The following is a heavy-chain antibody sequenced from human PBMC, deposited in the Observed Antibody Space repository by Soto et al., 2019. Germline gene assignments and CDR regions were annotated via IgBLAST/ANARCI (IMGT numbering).Heavy chain of an antibody. V-gene: IGHV3-30-3*01. CDR1: GFIFSSYT. D-gene: IGHD1-26*01. Sequence: QVQLVESGGGVVQPGRSLRLSCAASGFIFSSYTMHWVRQAPGKGLEWVGVITYDGSNQYYADSVKGRFTISRDNSRNMLFLQMKSLRPDDTAVYYCARAPSGSYPEFDYWGQGTLVTVSS. CDR3: ARAPSGSYPEFDY. J-gene: IGHJ4*02. CDR2: ITYDGSNQ.